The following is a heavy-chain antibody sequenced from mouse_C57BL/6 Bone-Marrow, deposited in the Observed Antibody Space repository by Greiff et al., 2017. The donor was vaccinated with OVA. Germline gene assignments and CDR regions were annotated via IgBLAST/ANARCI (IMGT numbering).Heavy chain of an antibody. CDR1: GYTFTSYW. D-gene: IGHD2-1*01. J-gene: IGHJ3*01. V-gene: IGHV1-50*01. CDR3: ARSRIYYGNHEGVAY. Sequence: QVQLKQPGAELVKPGASVKLSCKASGYTFTSYWMQWVKQRPGQGLEWIGEIDPSDSYTNYNQKFKGKATLTVDTASSTAYMQLSSLTSEDSAVYYCARSRIYYGNHEGVAYWGQGTLVTVSA. CDR2: IDPSDSYT.